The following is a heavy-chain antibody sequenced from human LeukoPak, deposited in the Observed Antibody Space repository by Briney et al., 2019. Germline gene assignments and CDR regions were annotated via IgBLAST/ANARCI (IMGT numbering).Heavy chain of an antibody. D-gene: IGHD2-2*01. Sequence: SVKLSCKASGRTFSSYAISWVRQAPGQGLEWVGGIIPIFGTANYAQKFQGRVTITTDESTSTVYMELSSLRSEDTAVYYCARDIVVVPAAREDAFDIWGQGTMATVSS. CDR1: GRTFSSYA. CDR2: IIPIFGTA. V-gene: IGHV1-69*05. J-gene: IGHJ3*02. CDR3: ARDIVVVPAAREDAFDI.